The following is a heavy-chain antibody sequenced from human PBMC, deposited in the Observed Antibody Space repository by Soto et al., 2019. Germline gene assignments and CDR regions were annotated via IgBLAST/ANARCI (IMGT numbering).Heavy chain of an antibody. CDR3: ARLPIMVRGAPLAQRGYYYYYGMDV. Sequence: SETLSLTCTVSGGSISSYYWSWIRQPPGKGLEWIGYIYYSGSTNYNPSLKSRVTISVDTSKNQFSLKLYSVTAADTAVYYCARLPIMVRGAPLAQRGYYYYYGMDVWGQGTTVTVSS. J-gene: IGHJ6*02. CDR2: IYYSGST. V-gene: IGHV4-59*08. CDR1: GGSISSYY. D-gene: IGHD3-10*01.